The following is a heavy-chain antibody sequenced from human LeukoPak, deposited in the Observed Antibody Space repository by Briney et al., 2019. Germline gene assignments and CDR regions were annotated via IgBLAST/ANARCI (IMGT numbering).Heavy chain of an antibody. V-gene: IGHV4-39*07. Sequence: SETLSLTCTVSGGSISSSSYYWGWIRQPPGKGLEWIGSIHYSGSTNYNPSLKSRVTISVDTSKNQFSLKLSSVTAADTAVYYCARVMSGYSYGYPDYWGQGTLVTVSS. CDR1: GGSISSSSYY. CDR3: ARVMSGYSYGYPDY. D-gene: IGHD5-18*01. CDR2: IHYSGST. J-gene: IGHJ4*02.